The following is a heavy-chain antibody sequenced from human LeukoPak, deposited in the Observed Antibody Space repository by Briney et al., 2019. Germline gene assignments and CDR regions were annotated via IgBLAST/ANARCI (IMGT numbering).Heavy chain of an antibody. Sequence: ASVKVSCKASGYTFTSYGISWVRQAPGQGLEWMGWISAYNGNTNYAQKLQGRVTMPTDTSTSTAYMELRSLRSDDTAVYYCARERASGGATDYWGQGTLVTVSS. CDR3: ARERASGGATDY. J-gene: IGHJ4*02. D-gene: IGHD3-16*01. CDR1: GYTFTSYG. V-gene: IGHV1-18*01. CDR2: ISAYNGNT.